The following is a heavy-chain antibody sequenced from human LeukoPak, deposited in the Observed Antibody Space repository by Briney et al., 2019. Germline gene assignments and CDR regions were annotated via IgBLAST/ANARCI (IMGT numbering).Heavy chain of an antibody. CDR1: GGTFSSYA. CDR2: IIPIFGTA. V-gene: IGHV1-69*06. Sequence: ASVKVSCKASGGTFSSYAISWVRQAPGQGLEWMGRIIPIFGTANYAQKFQRRVTITADKSTSTAYMELSSLRSEDTALYYRAREGLRYFDFGDYWGQGTLVTVSS. CDR3: AREGLRYFDFGDY. J-gene: IGHJ4*02. D-gene: IGHD3-9*01.